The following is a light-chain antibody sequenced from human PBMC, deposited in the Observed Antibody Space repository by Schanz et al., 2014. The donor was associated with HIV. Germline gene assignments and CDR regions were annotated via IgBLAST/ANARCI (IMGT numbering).Light chain of an antibody. CDR1: ISDVGGYNY. CDR3: SSFRSNTTWV. J-gene: IGLJ3*02. CDR2: EVN. V-gene: IGLV2-8*01. Sequence: QSALTQPPSASGSPGQSVTISCTGTISDVGGYNYVSWYQRHPDKAPKLMIYEVNKRPSGVPDRFSGSKSGNTASLTIFGLQADDEADYYCSSFRSNTTWVFGGGTKLTVL.